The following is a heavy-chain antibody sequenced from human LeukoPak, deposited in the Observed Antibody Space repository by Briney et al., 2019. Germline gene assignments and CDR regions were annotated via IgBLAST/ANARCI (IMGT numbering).Heavy chain of an antibody. J-gene: IGHJ5*02. CDR2: IIGDGTTT. V-gene: IGHV3-48*03. CDR1: GFTFSTYE. D-gene: IGHD1/OR15-1a*01. Sequence: GGSLRLSCAASGFTFSTYEMNWVRQAPGKGLERLSYIIGDGTTTQYADPVRDRFTISRDNDKNSLYLQMNSLRADDTAVYYCVRDRGGTYSGDNLFDPWGQGTLVTVSS. CDR3: VRDRGGTYSGDNLFDP.